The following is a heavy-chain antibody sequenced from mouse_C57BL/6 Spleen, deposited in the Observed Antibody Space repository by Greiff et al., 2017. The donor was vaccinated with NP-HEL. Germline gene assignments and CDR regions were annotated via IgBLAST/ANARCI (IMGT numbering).Heavy chain of an antibody. Sequence: VQLKQSGPGLVKPSQSLSLTCSVTGYSITSGYYWNWIRQFPGNKLEWMGYISYDGSNNYNPSLKNRISITRDTSKNQFFLKLNSVTTEDTATYYCARDPVYYDYDGFAYWGQGTLVTVSA. J-gene: IGHJ3*01. CDR3: ARDPVYYDYDGFAY. CDR1: GYSITSGYY. D-gene: IGHD2-4*01. V-gene: IGHV3-6*01. CDR2: ISYDGSN.